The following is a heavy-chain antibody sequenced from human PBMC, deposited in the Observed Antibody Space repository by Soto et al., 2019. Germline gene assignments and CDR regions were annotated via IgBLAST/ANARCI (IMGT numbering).Heavy chain of an antibody. J-gene: IGHJ6*02. V-gene: IGHV3-30-3*01. CDR2: ISYDGSNK. D-gene: IGHD3-10*01. CDR3: ARDRGYDAHDYYYNAMDV. Sequence: GGSLRLSCAASGFTFSSYAMHWVRQAPGKGLEWVAVISYDGSNKYYADSVKGRFTISRDNSKNTLYLQMNSLRAEDTAVYYCARDRGYDAHDYYYNAMDVWGQGTTVTVSS. CDR1: GFTFSSYA.